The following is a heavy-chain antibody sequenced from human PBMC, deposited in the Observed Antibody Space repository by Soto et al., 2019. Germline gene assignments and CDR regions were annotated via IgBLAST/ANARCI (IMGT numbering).Heavy chain of an antibody. D-gene: IGHD5-18*01. CDR2: ISMSMSHT. J-gene: IGHJ6*02. V-gene: IGHV3-11*06. CDR1: GFTLSDYY. CDR3: ARNIQLKYGLDV. Sequence: PGGSLRLSCAASGFTLSDYYMSWIRQAPGEGLQWVAYISMSMSHTNYADSLKGRFTISRDNSKNSLILQMNSLRAEDTAVYYCARNIQLKYGLDVWGQGTTVTVSS.